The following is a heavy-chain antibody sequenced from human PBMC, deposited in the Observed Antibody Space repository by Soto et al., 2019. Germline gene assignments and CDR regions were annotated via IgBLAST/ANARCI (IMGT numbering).Heavy chain of an antibody. Sequence: ASVKVSCKASGYTFTSYAMHWVRQAPGQRLEWMGWINAGNGNTKYSQKFQGRVTITRDTSASTAYMELSSLRSEDTAVHYCARASYDILTGYSRWDFDYWGQGTLVTVSS. CDR3: ARASYDILTGYSRWDFDY. J-gene: IGHJ4*02. D-gene: IGHD3-9*01. CDR1: GYTFTSYA. V-gene: IGHV1-3*01. CDR2: INAGNGNT.